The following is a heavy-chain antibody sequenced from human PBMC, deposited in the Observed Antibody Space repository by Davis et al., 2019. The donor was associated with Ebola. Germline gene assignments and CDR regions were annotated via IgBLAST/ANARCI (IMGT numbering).Heavy chain of an antibody. D-gene: IGHD5-18*01. CDR1: GESFSDYF. J-gene: IGHJ4*02. CDR3: ARGRRYSYGPPRY. Sequence: MPGGSLRLSCAVYGESFSDYFWSWVRQPPGKGLEWIGEVGHGGYTNYKPSLESRVTISVDTSKNQFSLKLSSVTAADTAVYYCARGRRYSYGPPRYWGQGTLVTVSS. CDR2: VGHGGYT. V-gene: IGHV4-34*01.